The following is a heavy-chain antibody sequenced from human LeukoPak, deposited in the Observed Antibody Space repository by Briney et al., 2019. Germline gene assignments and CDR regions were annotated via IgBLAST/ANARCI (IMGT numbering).Heavy chain of an antibody. D-gene: IGHD3-22*01. Sequence: SGRSLRLSCAASGFTFSSYGMHWVRQAPGKGLEWVSVILYDGSNKYYADSVKGRFTISRDNSKNTLYLQMNSLRAEDTAAYYCAKGYDSSGYYPWYFDYWGQGTLVTVSS. CDR3: AKGYDSSGYYPWYFDY. CDR1: GFTFSSYG. CDR2: ILYDGSNK. J-gene: IGHJ4*02. V-gene: IGHV3-30*18.